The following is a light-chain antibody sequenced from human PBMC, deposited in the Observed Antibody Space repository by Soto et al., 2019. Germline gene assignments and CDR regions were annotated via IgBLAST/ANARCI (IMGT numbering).Light chain of an antibody. CDR2: EVS. Sequence: QSALTQPASVSGSPGQSITISCTGTSSDVGGYNYVSWYQQHPGKAPKLMIYEVSNRPSGVSNRFSGSKSGNTASLTIPGLQAEDEADYCCSSYTSSSTLDVVFGGGTKLTVL. V-gene: IGLV2-14*01. J-gene: IGLJ2*01. CDR1: SSDVGGYNY. CDR3: SSYTSSSTLDVV.